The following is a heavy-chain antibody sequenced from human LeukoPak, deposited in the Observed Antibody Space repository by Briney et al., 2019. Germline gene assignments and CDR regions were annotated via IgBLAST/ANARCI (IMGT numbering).Heavy chain of an antibody. CDR2: ISSSSYI. V-gene: IGHV3-21*01. CDR3: ARDRAVQSPLAGSFDY. CDR1: GFTFSSYS. D-gene: IGHD6-19*01. Sequence: GGSLRLSCAASGFTFSSYSMNWVRQAPGKGLEWVSSISSSSYIYYADSVKGRFTISRNNAKNSLYLQMNSLRAEDTAVYYCARDRAVQSPLAGSFDYWGQGTLVTVSS. J-gene: IGHJ4*02.